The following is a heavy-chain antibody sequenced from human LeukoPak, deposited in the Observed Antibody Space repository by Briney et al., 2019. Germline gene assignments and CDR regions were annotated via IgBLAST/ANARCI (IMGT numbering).Heavy chain of an antibody. Sequence: GGSLRLSCAASGFTFSSYSMNWVRQAPGKGLEWVSYISSSSSTIYYADSVKGRFTISRDNAKNSLYLQMNSLRAEDTAVYYCEGLPLPGVCRCFDIWGQGTMVTVSS. CDR3: EGLPLPGVCRCFDI. CDR1: GFTFSSYS. D-gene: IGHD6-13*01. J-gene: IGHJ3*02. CDR2: ISSSSSTI. V-gene: IGHV3-48*01.